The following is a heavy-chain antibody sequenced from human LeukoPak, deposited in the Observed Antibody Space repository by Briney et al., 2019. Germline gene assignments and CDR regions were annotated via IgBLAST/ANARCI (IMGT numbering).Heavy chain of an antibody. CDR3: ASSVAAMGAFDI. D-gene: IGHD2-21*02. Sequence: SETLSLTCIISDDSISSSTYYWGWIRQPPGKGLEWIGTLYYSGKTYYNPSLKSRVTISVDTSKNQFSLKLSSVTAADTAVYYCASSVAAMGAFDIWGQGTMVTVSS. V-gene: IGHV4-39*07. CDR1: DDSISSSTYY. J-gene: IGHJ3*02. CDR2: LYYSGKT.